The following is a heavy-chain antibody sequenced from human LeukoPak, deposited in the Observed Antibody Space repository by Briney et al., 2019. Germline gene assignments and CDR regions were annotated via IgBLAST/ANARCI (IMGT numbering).Heavy chain of an antibody. CDR1: GFMFRNYA. D-gene: IGHD3-3*01. J-gene: IGHJ4*02. CDR3: GKDRSFWNGADPDF. Sequence: GGSLRLSCGASGFMFRNYAMTWVRQGPGKGLEWVAGISGSGDTTNYEESVRGRFTISRDNAQNMLYLEMNSLRGDDTAVYYCGKDRSFWNGADPDFWGQGTLVTVSS. CDR2: ISGSGDTT. V-gene: IGHV3-23*01.